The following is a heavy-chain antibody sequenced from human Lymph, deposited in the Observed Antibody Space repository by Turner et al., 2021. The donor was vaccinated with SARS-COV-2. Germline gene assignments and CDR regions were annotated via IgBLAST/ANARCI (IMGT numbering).Heavy chain of an antibody. D-gene: IGHD3-22*01. Sequence: QLQLQESGPGLVKPSETLSLTCTFSGGPISSSSYYWGWIRQPPGKGLEWIGSIYYSGSTYYNPSLKSRVTISVDTSKNQFSLRLSSVTAADTAVYYCARNDRVVVQSFDYWGQGTLVTVSS. V-gene: IGHV4-39*01. CDR3: ARNDRVVVQSFDY. CDR2: IYYSGST. CDR1: GGPISSSSYY. J-gene: IGHJ4*02.